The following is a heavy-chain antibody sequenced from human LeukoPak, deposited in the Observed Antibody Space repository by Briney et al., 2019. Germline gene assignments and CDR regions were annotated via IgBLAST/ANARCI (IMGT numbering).Heavy chain of an antibody. Sequence: SETLSLTCTVSGGLISISTYYWGWIRQPPGKGLEWIGSIYYSGTTHYNPSLKSRVTIAIDTSKNQFSLKLISVTAADTAVYYCARQPSSIAAAGNDYWGQGTLVTVSS. J-gene: IGHJ4*02. CDR2: IYYSGTT. CDR1: GGLISISTYY. D-gene: IGHD6-13*01. CDR3: ARQPSSIAAAGNDY. V-gene: IGHV4-39*07.